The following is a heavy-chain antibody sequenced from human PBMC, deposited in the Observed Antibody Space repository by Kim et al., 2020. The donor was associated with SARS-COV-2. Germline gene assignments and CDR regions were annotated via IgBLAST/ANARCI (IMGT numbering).Heavy chain of an antibody. D-gene: IGHD2-2*01. J-gene: IGHJ5*02. Sequence: SVKVSCKASGGTFSSYAISWVRQAPGQGLEWMGRIIPILGIANYAQKFQGRVTITADKSTSTAYMELSSLRSEDTAVYYCARDHFPWVVVPAASWGWFDPWGQGTLVTVSS. CDR1: GGTFSSYA. CDR3: ARDHFPWVVVPAASWGWFDP. V-gene: IGHV1-69*04. CDR2: IIPILGIA.